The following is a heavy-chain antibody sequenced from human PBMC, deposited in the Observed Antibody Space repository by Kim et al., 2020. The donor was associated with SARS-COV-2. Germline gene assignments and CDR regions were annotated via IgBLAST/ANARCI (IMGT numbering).Heavy chain of an antibody. CDR1: GGSISSYY. Sequence: SETLSLTCTASGGSISSYYWSWIRQPPGKGLEWIGYIYYSWSTNYNPSLKSRVTISVDTSKNQFSLNLSSVTAADTAVYYCARGAGWFGELSLDYWGQGTLVTVSS. CDR2: IYYSWST. D-gene: IGHD3-10*01. CDR3: ARGAGWFGELSLDY. V-gene: IGHV4-59*13. J-gene: IGHJ4*02.